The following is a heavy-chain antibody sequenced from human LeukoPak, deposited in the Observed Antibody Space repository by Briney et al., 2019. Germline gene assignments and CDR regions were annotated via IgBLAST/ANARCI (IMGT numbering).Heavy chain of an antibody. D-gene: IGHD4-11*01. CDR1: GGSISSYY. Sequence: SETLSLTCTVSGGSISSYYWSWIRQPAGKGPEWIGRIYTSGSTNYNPSLKSRVTMSVDTSKNQFSLKLSSVTAADTAVYYCARGTGKTTGKDLYDYWGQGTLVTVSS. J-gene: IGHJ4*02. CDR2: IYTSGST. V-gene: IGHV4-4*07. CDR3: ARGTGKTTGKDLYDY.